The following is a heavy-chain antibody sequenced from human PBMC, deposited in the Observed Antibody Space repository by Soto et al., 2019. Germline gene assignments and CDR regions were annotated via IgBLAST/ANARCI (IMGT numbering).Heavy chain of an antibody. Sequence: QVQLQESGPGLVKPSQTLSLTCTVSGGSISSGGYYWSWIRQHPGKGLEWIGYIYYSGSTYYNPSLKSRVTISGDTAKNQFSLKLSSVTAADTAVYYCARGGYRDAFDIWGQGTMVTVSS. CDR1: GGSISSGGYY. V-gene: IGHV4-31*03. D-gene: IGHD2-15*01. J-gene: IGHJ3*02. CDR2: IYYSGST. CDR3: ARGGYRDAFDI.